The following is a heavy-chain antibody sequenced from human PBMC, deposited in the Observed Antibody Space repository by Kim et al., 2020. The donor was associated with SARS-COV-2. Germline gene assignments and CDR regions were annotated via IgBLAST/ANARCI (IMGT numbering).Heavy chain of an antibody. J-gene: IGHJ6*02. CDR1: GGSISSSSYY. V-gene: IGHV4-39*01. D-gene: IGHD3-16*01. CDR3: ARRSDDYYYYGMDV. CDR2: IYYSGST. Sequence: SETLSLTCTVSGGSISSSSYYWGWIRQPPGKGLEWIGSIYYSGSTYYNPSLKSRVTISVDTSKNQFSLKLSSVTAADTAVYYCARRSDDYYYYGMDVWGQGTTVTVSS.